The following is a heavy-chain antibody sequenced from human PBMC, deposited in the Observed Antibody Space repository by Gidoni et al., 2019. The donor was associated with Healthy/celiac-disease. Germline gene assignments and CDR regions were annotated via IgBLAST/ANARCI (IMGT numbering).Heavy chain of an antibody. D-gene: IGHD2-15*01. CDR2: ISGNSGSI. J-gene: IGHJ4*02. V-gene: IGHV3-9*01. CDR1: GFTFDDSA. CDR3: AKGINRYCSGGSCILFDY. Sequence: EVQLVESGGGLVQPGRSLRLPCAASGFTFDDSAMHWVRQAPGKGLEWVSGISGNSGSIGYADSVKGRFTISRDNAKNSLYLQMNSLRAEDTALYYCAKGINRYCSGGSCILFDYCGQGTLVTVSS.